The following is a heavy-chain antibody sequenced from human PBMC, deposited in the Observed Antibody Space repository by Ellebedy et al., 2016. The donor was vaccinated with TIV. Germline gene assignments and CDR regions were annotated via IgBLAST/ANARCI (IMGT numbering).Heavy chain of an antibody. J-gene: IGHJ4*02. CDR3: TTGFPPYYYDSSGYSELGY. V-gene: IGHV3-15*01. CDR2: IKSKTDGGTT. CDR1: GFTFSNAW. D-gene: IGHD3-22*01. Sequence: GESLKISXAASGFTFSNAWMSWVRQAPGKGLEWVGRIKSKTDGGTTDYAAPVKGRFTISRDDSKNTLYLQMNSLKTEDTAVYYCTTGFPPYYYDSSGYSELGYWGQGTLVTVSS.